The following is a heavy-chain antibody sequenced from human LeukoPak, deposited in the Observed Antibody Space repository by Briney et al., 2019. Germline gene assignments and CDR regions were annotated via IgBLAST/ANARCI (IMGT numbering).Heavy chain of an antibody. J-gene: IGHJ4*02. D-gene: IGHD1-7*01. CDR2: ISAYNGNT. Sequence: ASVKVSCKASGYTFTSYGISWVRQAPGQGLEWMGWISAYNGNTNYAQKLQGRVTMTTDTSTSTAYMELRSLRSDDTAVYYCAIEPPYNWKYSYFDSWGQGTQVAVSS. CDR3: AIEPPYNWKYSYFDS. CDR1: GYTFTSYG. V-gene: IGHV1-18*01.